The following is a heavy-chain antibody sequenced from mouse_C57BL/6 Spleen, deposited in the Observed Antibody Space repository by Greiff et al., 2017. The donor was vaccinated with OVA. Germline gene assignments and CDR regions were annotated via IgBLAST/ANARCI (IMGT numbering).Heavy chain of an antibody. Sequence: QVQLQQPGAELVKPGASVKMSCKASGYTFPSYWITWVKQRPGQGLEWIGDIYPGSGSTNYNEKFKSKATLTVDTSSSTAYMQLSSLTSEDSAVYYGARFWYYGSSYGFDYWGQGTTLTVSS. CDR1: GYTFPSYW. D-gene: IGHD1-1*01. CDR2: IYPGSGST. J-gene: IGHJ2*01. CDR3: ARFWYYGSSYGFDY. V-gene: IGHV1-55*01.